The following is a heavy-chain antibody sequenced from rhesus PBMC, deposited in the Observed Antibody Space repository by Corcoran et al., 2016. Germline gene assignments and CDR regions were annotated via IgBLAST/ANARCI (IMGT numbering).Heavy chain of an antibody. J-gene: IGHJ5-1*01. V-gene: IGHV4-147*01. D-gene: IGHD3-28*01. CDR1: GGSISSRY. CDR2: VYGNNGGI. Sequence: QVQLQESGPGLVTPSATLSLTCAVSGGSISSRYWRWIRQPPGKGMDGIGRVYGNNGGIDDNPSLTIRVTISRDTSKSQFSLIVNSVTAADTAVYYCARDHLMGSGYYEDRFDVWGPGVLVTVSS. CDR3: ARDHLMGSGYYEDRFDV.